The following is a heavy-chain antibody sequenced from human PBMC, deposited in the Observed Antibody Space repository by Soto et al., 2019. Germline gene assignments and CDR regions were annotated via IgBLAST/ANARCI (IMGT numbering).Heavy chain of an antibody. Sequence: NPSETLSLTCTVSGDSISSYYWSWIRQPPGKGLEWIGYIYYSGSTNYNPSLKSRVTISVDTSKNQFSLKLSSVTAADTTVYYCARDKIYGLFDDWGHGTPVTVSS. D-gene: IGHD3-10*01. CDR3: ARDKIYGLFDD. CDR2: IYYSGST. CDR1: GDSISSYY. V-gene: IGHV4-59*01. J-gene: IGHJ4*01.